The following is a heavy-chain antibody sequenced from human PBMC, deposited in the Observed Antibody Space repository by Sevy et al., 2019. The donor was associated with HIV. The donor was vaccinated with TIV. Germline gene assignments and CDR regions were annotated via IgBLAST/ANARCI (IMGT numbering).Heavy chain of an antibody. Sequence: GGSLRLSCAASGFTFTDYDMHWVRQGSGRGLVWVSGISPVDDTNYPDFLKGRFTISRENAKKSLFLQINSLRAEDTAVYYCVRAGGTFDSYWYFDLWGRGTLVTVSS. CDR2: ISPVDDT. V-gene: IGHV3-13*01. D-gene: IGHD1-26*01. CDR3: VRAGGTFDSYWYFDL. J-gene: IGHJ2*01. CDR1: GFTFTDYD.